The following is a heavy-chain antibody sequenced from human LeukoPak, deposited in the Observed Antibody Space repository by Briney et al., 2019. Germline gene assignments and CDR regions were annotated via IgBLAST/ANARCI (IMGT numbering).Heavy chain of an antibody. CDR2: INPNSGGT. J-gene: IGHJ5*02. D-gene: IGHD2-15*01. CDR3: ARGVAPAGRRLDP. V-gene: IGHV1-2*02. CDR1: RYSFTGYY. Sequence: ASVKVSCKTSRYSFTGYYIHWVRQAPGQGFEWLGWINPNSGGTNYAQMFQDSVSMTRDTSINTAYMELSSLRLDDTAVYYCARGVAPAGRRLDPWGQGTLITVSS.